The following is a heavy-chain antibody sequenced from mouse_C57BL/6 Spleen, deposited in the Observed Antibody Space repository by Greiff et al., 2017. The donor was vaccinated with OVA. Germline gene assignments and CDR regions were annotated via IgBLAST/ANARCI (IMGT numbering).Heavy chain of an antibody. Sequence: VQLQQPGAELVRPGSSVKLSCKASGYTFTSYWMDWVKQRPGQGLEWIGNIYPSDSETHYNQKFKDKATLTVDKSSSTAYMQLSSLTSEDSAVYYCARSRIYYDYDWYFDVWGTGTTVTVSS. D-gene: IGHD2-4*01. CDR3: ARSRIYYDYDWYFDV. J-gene: IGHJ1*03. V-gene: IGHV1-61*01. CDR1: GYTFTSYW. CDR2: IYPSDSET.